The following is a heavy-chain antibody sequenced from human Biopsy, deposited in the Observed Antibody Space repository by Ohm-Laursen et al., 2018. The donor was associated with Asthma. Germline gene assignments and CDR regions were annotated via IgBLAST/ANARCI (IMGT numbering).Heavy chain of an antibody. D-gene: IGHD2-2*01. CDR3: ARKAGSCISRTCYSLDF. J-gene: IGHJ4*02. CDR2: ISSSGSTK. Sequence: SLRLSCSASGFPFGDFFMTWVRQAPGKGLEWVASISSSGSTKYPSESVLGRCTISRDNTQKSMTLELRSLRSEDTAVYYCARKAGSCISRTCYSLDFWGQGTLVTVSS. CDR1: GFPFGDFF. V-gene: IGHV3-11*01.